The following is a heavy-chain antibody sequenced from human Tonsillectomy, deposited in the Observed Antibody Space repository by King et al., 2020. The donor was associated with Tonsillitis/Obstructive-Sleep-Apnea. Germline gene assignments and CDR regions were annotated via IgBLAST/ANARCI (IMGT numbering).Heavy chain of an antibody. D-gene: IGHD4-23*01. CDR1: EYTLTELS. Sequence: QLVQSGAEVKKPGASVKVSCRVSEYTLTELSMHWVRQAPGKGLEWMGGFDPEDGETIYAQKFQGRVTMTEDTSTDTAYIELSSLRSEDTAIYYCATALVQTTVVTNYYRYYMDVWGKATTVTVFS. V-gene: IGHV1-24*01. CDR3: ATALVQTTVVTNYYRYYMDV. CDR2: FDPEDGET. J-gene: IGHJ6*03.